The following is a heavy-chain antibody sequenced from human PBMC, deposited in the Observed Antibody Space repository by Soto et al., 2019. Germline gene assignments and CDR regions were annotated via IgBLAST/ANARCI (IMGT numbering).Heavy chain of an antibody. V-gene: IGHV3-23*01. CDR2: IGGSNFNT. D-gene: IGHD2-15*01. CDR3: AGDISHYSYES. Sequence: GGSMRPSCGGSGFIFRNYAMSWVRQAPGKGLEWVALIGGSNFNTLYADSVKGRFIVSRDNSKNTLFLQMNSLRAEDTAIYYCAGDISHYSYESWGQGAQVTVSS. CDR1: GFIFRNYA. J-gene: IGHJ4*02.